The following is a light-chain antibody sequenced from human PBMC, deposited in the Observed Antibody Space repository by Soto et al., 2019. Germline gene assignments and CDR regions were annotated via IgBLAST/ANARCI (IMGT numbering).Light chain of an antibody. Sequence: QLVLTQPSSLSASPGASASLTCTLRSGINVGTYRIYWYQQKPGSPPQYLLRYKSDSDKQQGSGVPSRFSGSKDASANAGMLLISGLEYEDEADYYCMILHSSASVVFGGGTKLNVL. V-gene: IGLV5-45*03. CDR3: MILHSSASVV. CDR2: YKSDSDK. CDR1: SGINVGTYR. J-gene: IGLJ2*01.